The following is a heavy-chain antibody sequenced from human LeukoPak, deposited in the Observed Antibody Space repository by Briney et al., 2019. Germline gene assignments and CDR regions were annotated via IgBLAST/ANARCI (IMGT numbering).Heavy chain of an antibody. Sequence: ASVKASCKASGYTFTGYYSHWVRQAPGQGLEWMGWINPNRGGTNYSQNFQGRVTMTRDTSLSTAYMDLSRLRSDDTAVYYCARDDRDTAMVTDWFDPWGQGTLVTVSS. V-gene: IGHV1-2*02. CDR1: GYTFTGYY. D-gene: IGHD5-18*01. CDR2: INPNRGGT. J-gene: IGHJ5*02. CDR3: ARDDRDTAMVTDWFDP.